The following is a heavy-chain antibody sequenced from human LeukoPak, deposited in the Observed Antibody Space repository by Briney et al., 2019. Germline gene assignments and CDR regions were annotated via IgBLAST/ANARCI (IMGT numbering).Heavy chain of an antibody. D-gene: IGHD5-18*01. Sequence: GGSLRLSCAASGFTFSSYWMHWVRHTQGKGLVWFSRIKGDGSSTSYADSVKGRFTISRDNAKNTLYLQMNSLRAEDTAVYYCARDGYSFGHDFDYWGQGTLVTVSS. CDR2: IKGDGSST. CDR1: GFTFSSYW. V-gene: IGHV3-74*01. J-gene: IGHJ4*02. CDR3: ARDGYSFGHDFDY.